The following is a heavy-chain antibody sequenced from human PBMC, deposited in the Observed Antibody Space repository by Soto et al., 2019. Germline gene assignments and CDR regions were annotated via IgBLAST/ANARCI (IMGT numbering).Heavy chain of an antibody. Sequence: EASVKVSCKASGYTFTGYYMHWVRQAPGQGLEWMGWINPNSGGTNYAQKFQGWVTMTRDTSISTAYMELSRLRSDDTAVYYCAREKRGYGPRDDAFDIWGQGTMVTVSS. V-gene: IGHV1-2*04. D-gene: IGHD5-18*01. CDR1: GYTFTGYY. CDR3: AREKRGYGPRDDAFDI. J-gene: IGHJ3*02. CDR2: INPNSGGT.